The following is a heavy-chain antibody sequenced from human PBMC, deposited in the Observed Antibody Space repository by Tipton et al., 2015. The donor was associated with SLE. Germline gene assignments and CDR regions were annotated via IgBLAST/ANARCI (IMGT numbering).Heavy chain of an antibody. CDR1: GFTFDDYA. D-gene: IGHD3-10*01. J-gene: IGHJ3*02. V-gene: IGHV3-9*01. CDR3: ANGGSYYSSGSNAFDI. CDR2: ISWNSGSI. Sequence: SLRLSCAASGFTFDDYAMHWVRQAPGKGLEWVSGISWNSGSIGYADSVKGRFTISRDNAKNSLYLQMNSLRAEDTALYYCANGGSYYSSGSNAFDIWGQGTMVTVSS.